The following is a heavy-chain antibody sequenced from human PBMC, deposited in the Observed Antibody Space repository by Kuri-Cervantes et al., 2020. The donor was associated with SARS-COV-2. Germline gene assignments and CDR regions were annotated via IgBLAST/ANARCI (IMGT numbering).Heavy chain of an antibody. CDR3: ARNSRSSGSEFDY. V-gene: IGHV3-11*04. D-gene: IGHD3-10*01. Sequence: GESLKISCAASGFTFRDYYMSWIRQAPGKGLEWISYISISGSTKYYADSVRGRFTISRDNAKSSLFLQMNSLRVEDTAVYYCARNSRSSGSEFDYWGQGTLVTVSS. CDR2: ISISGSTK. CDR1: GFTFRDYY. J-gene: IGHJ4*02.